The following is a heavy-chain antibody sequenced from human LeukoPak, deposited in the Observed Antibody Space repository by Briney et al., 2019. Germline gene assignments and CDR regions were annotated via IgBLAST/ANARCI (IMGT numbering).Heavy chain of an antibody. CDR3: ARDKDRNFDY. Sequence: GGSLRLSCAASGVTFSDYYMSWIRQAPGKGLEWVSYISSSGNTMYYADSVKGRFTISRDNAKNSLYLQMNSLRAEDTAVYYCARDKDRNFDYWGQGTLVTVSS. CDR1: GVTFSDYY. V-gene: IGHV3-11*01. J-gene: IGHJ4*02. CDR2: ISSSGNTM.